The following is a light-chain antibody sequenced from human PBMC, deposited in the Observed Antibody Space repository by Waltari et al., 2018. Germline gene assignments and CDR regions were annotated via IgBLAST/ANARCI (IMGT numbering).Light chain of an antibody. CDR1: SSDIWGYNL. V-gene: IGLV2-23*02. J-gene: IGLJ2*01. Sequence: QSALTQPDSVSGSPGQWVTISCTGTSSDIWGYNLFSWYQQHPGNAPRLMIYEFNKRPSGVSNRFPGSKSGNTASLTISGLQTEDEADYYCCSYGGSFTWIFGGGTKLTVL. CDR2: EFN. CDR3: CSYGGSFTWI.